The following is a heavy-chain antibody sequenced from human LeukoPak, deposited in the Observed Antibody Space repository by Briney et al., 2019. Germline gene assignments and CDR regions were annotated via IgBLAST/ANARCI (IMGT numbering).Heavy chain of an antibody. CDR3: ARPNMGNAFDI. CDR1: GGSISSGDYY. Sequence: PSETLSLTCTVSGGSISSGDYYWSWIRQPPGKGLEWIGYIYYSGSTNYNPSLKSRVTISVDTSKNQFSLKLSSVTAADTAVYYCARPNMGNAFDIWGQGTMVTVSS. D-gene: IGHD7-27*01. J-gene: IGHJ3*02. V-gene: IGHV4-30-4*01. CDR2: IYYSGST.